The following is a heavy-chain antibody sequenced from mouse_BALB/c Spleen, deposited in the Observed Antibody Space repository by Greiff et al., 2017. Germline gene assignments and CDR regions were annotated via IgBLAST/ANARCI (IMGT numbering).Heavy chain of an antibody. V-gene: IGHV5-6-4*01. CDR3: TRDRTLFAY. CDR1: GFTFSSYT. J-gene: IGHJ3*01. CDR2: ISSGGSYT. Sequence: DVMLVESGGGLVKPGGSLKLSCAASGFTFSSYTMSWVRQTPEKRLEWVATISSGGSYTYYPDSVKGRFTISRDNAKNTLYLQMSSLKSEDTAMYYCTRDRTLFAYWGQGTLVTVSA.